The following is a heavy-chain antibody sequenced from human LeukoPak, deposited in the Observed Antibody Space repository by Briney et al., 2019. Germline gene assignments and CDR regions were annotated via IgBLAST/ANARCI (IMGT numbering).Heavy chain of an antibody. D-gene: IGHD2-8*02. J-gene: IGHJ4*02. CDR2: IKDDGSQK. CDR1: RFTFSSYW. V-gene: IGHV3-7*01. CDR3: VRDLVLVDTPGDDFDY. Sequence: GGSLRLSCEASRFTFSSYWMNWVRQAPGKGLEWVANIKDDGSQKNYIDSVKGRFTISRDNAKASLFLQMNSLSSEDTAVYYCVRDLVLVDTPGDDFDYWGQGTLVTVSS.